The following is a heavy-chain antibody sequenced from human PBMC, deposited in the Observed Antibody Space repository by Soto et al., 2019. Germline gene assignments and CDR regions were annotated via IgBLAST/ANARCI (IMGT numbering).Heavy chain of an antibody. Sequence: GGSLRLSCAASGFTFSSYGMHWVRQAPGKGLEWVAVISYDGTNEYYTGSVKGRFTISRDNSKNTLYLQMNSLRVEDTAVYYCAKAPYCSSTSCYPGRYGMDVWGQGTTVTVSS. CDR1: GFTFSSYG. V-gene: IGHV3-30*18. CDR3: AKAPYCSSTSCYPGRYGMDV. J-gene: IGHJ6*02. CDR2: ISYDGTNE. D-gene: IGHD2-2*01.